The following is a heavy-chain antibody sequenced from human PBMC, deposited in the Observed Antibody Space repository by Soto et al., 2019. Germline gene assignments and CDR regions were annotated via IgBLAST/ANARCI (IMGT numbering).Heavy chain of an antibody. CDR1: GFTFSSYA. V-gene: IGHV3-30-3*01. CDR2: ISYDGSNK. Sequence: QVQLVESGGGVVQPGRSLRLSCAASGFTFSSYAMHWVRQAPGKGLEWVAVISYDGSNKYYADSVKGRFTISRDNSKNTMYRQMNSLRAEDTAVYYCARDTVGYSYPNWFDPWGQGTLVTVSS. D-gene: IGHD5-18*01. J-gene: IGHJ5*02. CDR3: ARDTVGYSYPNWFDP.